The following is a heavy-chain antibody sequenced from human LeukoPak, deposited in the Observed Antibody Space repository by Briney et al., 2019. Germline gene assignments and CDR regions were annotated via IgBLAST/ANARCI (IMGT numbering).Heavy chain of an antibody. CDR1: GYTFTSYG. CDR3: AGDYYDSSGYYSRTSY. Sequence: ASVKVSCKASGYTFTSYGISWVRQAPGQGLEWMGWISAYNGNTNYAQKLQGRVTMTTDTSTSTAYMELRSLRSDDTAVYYCAGDYYDSSGYYSRTSYWGQGTLVTVSS. J-gene: IGHJ4*02. CDR2: ISAYNGNT. D-gene: IGHD3-22*01. V-gene: IGHV1-18*01.